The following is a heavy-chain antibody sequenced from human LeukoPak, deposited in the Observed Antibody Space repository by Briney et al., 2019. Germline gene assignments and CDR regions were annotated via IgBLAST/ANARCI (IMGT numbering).Heavy chain of an antibody. CDR2: INSDGSST. D-gene: IGHD3-3*01. CDR1: GFTFSSYW. CDR3: ARDEARITIFGVVIEAGEPY. V-gene: IGHV3-74*01. J-gene: IGHJ4*02. Sequence: GGSLRLSCAASGFTFSSYWMHWVRQAPGKGLVWVSRINSDGSSTSYADSVKGRFTISRDNAKNTLYLQMNSLRAEDTAVYYCARDEARITIFGVVIEAGEPYWGQRTLVTVSS.